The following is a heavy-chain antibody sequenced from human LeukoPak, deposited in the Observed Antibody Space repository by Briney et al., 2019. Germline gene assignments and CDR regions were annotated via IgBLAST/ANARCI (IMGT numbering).Heavy chain of an antibody. J-gene: IGHJ6*02. Sequence: GGSLRLSCAASGFTVSSSYMSWVRQAPGKGLEWVSVIYSGGTSYYADSVKGRFTISRDNAKNSLYLQMNSLRAEDTALYYCARGRYNWNDPTFMDVWGQGTTISVSS. CDR1: GFTVSSSY. CDR3: ARGRYNWNDPTFMDV. D-gene: IGHD1-1*01. V-gene: IGHV3-66*01. CDR2: IYSGGTS.